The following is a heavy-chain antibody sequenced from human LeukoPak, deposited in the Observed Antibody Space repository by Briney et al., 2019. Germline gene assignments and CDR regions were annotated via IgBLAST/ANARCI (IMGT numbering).Heavy chain of an antibody. V-gene: IGHV4-4*07. CDR1: GGSISSYY. J-gene: IGHJ4*02. Sequence: PSETLSLTCTVSGGSISSYYWSWVRQPAGKGLECIGRIYTTGTTNYNPSLKSRVTISVDKSKNQFSLKVSSVTAADTAVYYCARDAVAGVGLNYFEFWGQGTLVTVSS. D-gene: IGHD6-19*01. CDR3: ARDAVAGVGLNYFEF. CDR2: IYTTGTT.